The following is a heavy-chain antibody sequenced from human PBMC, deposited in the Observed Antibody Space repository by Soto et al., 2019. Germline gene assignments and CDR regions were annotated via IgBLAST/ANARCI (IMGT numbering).Heavy chain of an antibody. CDR3: ARVGYDSNYYYMDV. CDR1: GFTLSSYS. CDR2: ISSSSSTI. Sequence: GGSLRLSCAASGFTLSSYSMNWVRQAPGKGLEWVSYISSSSSTIYYADSVKGRFTISRDNAKNSLYLQMNSLRAEDTAVYYCARVGYDSNYYYMDVWGQGTTVTVSS. D-gene: IGHD3-3*01. J-gene: IGHJ6*03. V-gene: IGHV3-48*01.